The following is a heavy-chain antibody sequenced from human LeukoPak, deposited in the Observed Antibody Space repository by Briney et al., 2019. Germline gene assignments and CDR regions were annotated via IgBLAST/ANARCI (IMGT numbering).Heavy chain of an antibody. CDR1: GASISSGNYY. CDR2: IYTFGST. CDR3: AREPYYDSSGSYFDAFDI. Sequence: SETLSLTCTVSGASISSGNYYWTWIRQPAGKGLEWIGRIYTFGSTNYHPSLKSRVTISVDTSKNQFSLELSSVTAADTAVYSCAREPYYDSSGSYFDAFDIWGQGTMVTVSS. D-gene: IGHD3-22*01. V-gene: IGHV4-61*02. J-gene: IGHJ3*02.